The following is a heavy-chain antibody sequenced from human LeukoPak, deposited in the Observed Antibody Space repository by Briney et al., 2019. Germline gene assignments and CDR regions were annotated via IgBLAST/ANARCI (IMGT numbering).Heavy chain of an antibody. CDR3: ARERVVVVANKAFDI. CDR2: ISYDGDNK. D-gene: IGHD2-15*01. J-gene: IGHJ3*02. V-gene: IGHV3-30-3*01. Sequence: PGRSLRLSCAASGFTFSSYAMHWVRQAPGKGLEWVAVISYDGDNKYYADSVKGRFSISRDNSKNTLYLQMNSLRAEDTAVYYCARERVVVVANKAFDIWGQGTMVTVSS. CDR1: GFTFSSYA.